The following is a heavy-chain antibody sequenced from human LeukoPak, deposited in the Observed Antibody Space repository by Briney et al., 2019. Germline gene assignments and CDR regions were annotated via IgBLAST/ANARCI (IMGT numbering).Heavy chain of an antibody. CDR3: ARGGFLERLRPFDY. CDR2: INHSRSL. D-gene: IGHD3-3*01. V-gene: IGHV4-34*01. Sequence: SETLSLTCALYGGSFSGYYWSWICQPPGKGLEWIGEINHSRSLNNNPSLKGRVTISVDTSKIQFALTLSSVTDADTAVYCCARGGFLERLRPFDYWGQGTLVTVSS. J-gene: IGHJ4*02. CDR1: GGSFSGYY.